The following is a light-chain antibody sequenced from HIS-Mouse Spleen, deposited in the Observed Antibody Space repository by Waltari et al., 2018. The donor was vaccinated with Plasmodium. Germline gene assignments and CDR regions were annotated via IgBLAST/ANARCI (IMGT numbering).Light chain of an antibody. J-gene: IGLJ3*02. CDR3: SSYTSSSTRV. CDR1: SSDVGGYNY. V-gene: IGLV2-14*03. CDR2: DGS. Sequence: QSALTQPASVSGSPGQSITISCTGTSSDVGGYNYVSWYQQHPGKAPKLMIYDGSNRPSGVSNRFSGSKSGNTASRTISGLQAEDEADYYCSSYTSSSTRVFGGGTKLTVL.